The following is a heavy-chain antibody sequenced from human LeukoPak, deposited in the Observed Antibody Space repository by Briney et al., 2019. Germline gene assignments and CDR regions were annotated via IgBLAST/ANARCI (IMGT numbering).Heavy chain of an antibody. D-gene: IGHD3-16*01. V-gene: IGHV4-59*01. J-gene: IGHJ4*02. CDR3: TRGAGWLIDY. CDR2: SYNSGRS. Sequence: ASETLSLTCTVSDDSISDYYRGWIRQPPGKGLEWIGYSYNSGRSTYNPSLKSRVTISADTSKNHFSLKLNSVTTADTAVYYCTRGAGWLIDYWGQGILVTVSS. CDR1: DDSISDYY.